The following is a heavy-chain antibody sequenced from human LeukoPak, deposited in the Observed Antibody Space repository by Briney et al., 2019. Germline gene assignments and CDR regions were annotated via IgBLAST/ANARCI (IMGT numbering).Heavy chain of an antibody. V-gene: IGHV4-39*07. D-gene: IGHD3-22*01. J-gene: IGHJ4*02. CDR3: ARGRGTMIVAHFDY. CDR2: INHSGST. Sequence: SETLSLTCTVSGDSISSTSFYWGWIRQPPGKGLEWIGEINHSGSTNYNPSLKSRVTISVDTSKNQFSLKLSSVTAADTAVYYCARGRGTMIVAHFDYWGQGTLVTVSS. CDR1: GDSISSTSFY.